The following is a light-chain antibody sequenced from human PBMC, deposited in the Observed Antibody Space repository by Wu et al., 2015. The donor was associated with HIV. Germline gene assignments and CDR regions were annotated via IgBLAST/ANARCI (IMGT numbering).Light chain of an antibody. J-gene: IGKJ1*01. CDR1: QGIGNY. Sequence: DIQLTQSPSFLSVSVGDRVTITCRASQGIGNYLAWYQQKPGKVPKLLIYAASTLQSGVPSRFSGSGSGTDFTLTISSLQPEDVATYYCQKYNTAPWTFGQGTKVEMK. CDR3: QKYNTAPWT. V-gene: IGKV1-27*01. CDR2: AAS.